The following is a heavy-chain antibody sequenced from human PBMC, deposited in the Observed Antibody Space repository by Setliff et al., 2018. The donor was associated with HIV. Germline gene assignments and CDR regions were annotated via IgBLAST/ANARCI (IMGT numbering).Heavy chain of an antibody. Sequence: SSETLSLTCTVSGGSISSRSYYWGWIRQPPGKGLEWIGSIYYSGSTDYDPSLKSRVTISVDTSKNQFSLKLSSVTAADTAVYYCARVGGTTWGVYYYYYYMDVWCKGTTVTVSS. CDR3: ARVGGTTWGVYYYYYYMDV. CDR2: IYYSGST. J-gene: IGHJ6*03. D-gene: IGHD1-7*01. CDR1: GGSISSRSYY. V-gene: IGHV4-39*01.